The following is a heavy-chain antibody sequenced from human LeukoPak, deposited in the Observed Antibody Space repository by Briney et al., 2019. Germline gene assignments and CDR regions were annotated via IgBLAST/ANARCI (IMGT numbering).Heavy chain of an antibody. V-gene: IGHV4-38-2*01. Sequence: SETLSLTCAVSGYSISSGYYWGWIRQPPGKGLEWIGSIYHSGSTYYNPSLKSRVTISVDTSKNQFSLKLSSVTAADTAVYHCARRGDGYNYFDYWGQGTLVTVSS. J-gene: IGHJ4*02. CDR2: IYHSGST. D-gene: IGHD5-24*01. CDR1: GYSISSGYY. CDR3: ARRGDGYNYFDY.